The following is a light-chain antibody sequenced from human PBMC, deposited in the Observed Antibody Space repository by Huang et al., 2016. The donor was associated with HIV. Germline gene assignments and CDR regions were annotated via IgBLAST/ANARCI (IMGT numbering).Light chain of an antibody. J-gene: IGKJ1*01. CDR2: DVS. CDR1: QSVSSY. Sequence: EIVLTQSPATLSLSPGERATLSCRARQSVSSYLAWYQQKPGQAPRLLIYDVSNRATGIPARVSGSGSGTDFTLTISSLEPEDFAVYYCHQRTDWPWTFGQGTKVEIK. V-gene: IGKV3-11*01. CDR3: HQRTDWPWT.